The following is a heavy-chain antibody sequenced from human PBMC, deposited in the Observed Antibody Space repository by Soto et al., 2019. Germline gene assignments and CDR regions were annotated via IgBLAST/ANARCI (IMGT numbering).Heavy chain of an antibody. Sequence: PGGSLRLSCAASGFTFSNYAMSWVRQAPGKGLEWVSSISSSSSYIYYADSVKGRFTISRDNAKNSLYLQMNSLRAEDTAVYYCARRPTSFVGYFDYWGQGTLVTVS. CDR1: GFTFSNYA. CDR2: ISSSSSYI. J-gene: IGHJ4*02. V-gene: IGHV3-21*01. D-gene: IGHD3-16*01. CDR3: ARRPTSFVGYFDY.